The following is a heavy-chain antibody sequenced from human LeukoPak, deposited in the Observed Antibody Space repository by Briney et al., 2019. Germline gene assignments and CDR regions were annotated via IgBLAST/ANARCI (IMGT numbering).Heavy chain of an antibody. D-gene: IGHD3-10*01. J-gene: IGHJ5*02. Sequence: PSETLSLTCTVSGGSISSSSYYWGWIRQPPGKGLEWIGYIYYSGSTNYNPSLKSRVTISVDTSKNQFSLKLSSVTAADTAVYYCARHVSYYYGSGITGRNWFDPWGQGTLVTVSS. CDR1: GGSISSSSYY. V-gene: IGHV4-61*05. CDR3: ARHVSYYYGSGITGRNWFDP. CDR2: IYYSGST.